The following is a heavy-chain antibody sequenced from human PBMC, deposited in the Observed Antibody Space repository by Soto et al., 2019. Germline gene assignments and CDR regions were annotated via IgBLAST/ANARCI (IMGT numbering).Heavy chain of an antibody. CDR1: GGTFSSYA. D-gene: IGHD3-3*01. CDR3: ARGIFGVVIHNWFDP. J-gene: IGHJ5*02. Sequence: GASVKVSCKASGGTFSSYAISWVRQAPGQGLEWMGGIIPIFGTANYAQKFQGRVTITPDESTSTAYMELSSLRSEDTAVYYCARGIFGVVIHNWFDPWGQGTLVTVSS. V-gene: IGHV1-69*13. CDR2: IIPIFGTA.